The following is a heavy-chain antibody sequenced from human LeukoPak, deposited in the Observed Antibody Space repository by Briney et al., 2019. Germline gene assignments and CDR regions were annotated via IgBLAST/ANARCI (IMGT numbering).Heavy chain of an antibody. CDR2: IKQDGSEK. CDR3: ARAARPPLDWYDP. CDR1: GFTFSSYW. V-gene: IGHV3-7*01. D-gene: IGHD6-6*01. J-gene: IGHJ5*02. Sequence: GGSLRLSCAASGFTFSSYWMSWVRQAPGKGLEWVASIKQDGSEKYYVDSVKGRFTISRDNAKNSLYLQMNSLRAEDTAVYYCARAARPPLDWYDPWGQGTLVTVSS.